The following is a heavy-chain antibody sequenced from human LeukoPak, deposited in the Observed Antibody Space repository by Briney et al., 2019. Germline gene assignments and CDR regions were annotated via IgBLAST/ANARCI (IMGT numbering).Heavy chain of an antibody. J-gene: IGHJ6*03. CDR2: ISAYNGNT. CDR1: GYTFTSYG. V-gene: IGHV1-18*01. CDR3: ARGGGAAADYSYYYMEV. Sequence: ASVKVSCKASGYTFTSYGITWVRQAPGQGLEWMGWISAYNGNTNYAQKLQGRVTMTTDTSTSTAHMELRSLRSDDTAVYYCARGGGAAADYSYYYMEVWGKGTTVTVSS. D-gene: IGHD6-13*01.